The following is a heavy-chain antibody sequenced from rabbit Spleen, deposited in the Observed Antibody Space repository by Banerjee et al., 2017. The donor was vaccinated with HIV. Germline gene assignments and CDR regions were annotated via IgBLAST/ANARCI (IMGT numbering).Heavy chain of an antibody. D-gene: IGHD2-1*01. V-gene: IGHV1S47*01. CDR2: IDPVFGST. CDR1: GFDFSDYG. CDR3: VRDRANIGGDYGPYYFDL. J-gene: IGHJ4*01. Sequence: QEQLVESGGGLVQPGGSLKLSCKASGFDFSDYGVSWVRQAPGKGLEWIGYIDPVFGSTYYASWVNGRFTISSHNAQNTLYLQLNSLTAADTATYFCVRDRANIGGDYGPYYFDLWGPGTLVTVS.